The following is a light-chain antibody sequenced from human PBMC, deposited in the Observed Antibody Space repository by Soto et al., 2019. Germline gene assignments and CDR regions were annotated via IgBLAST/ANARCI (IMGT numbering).Light chain of an antibody. J-gene: IGKJ1*01. CDR2: GAS. Sequence: IVMTQSPATLSVSPGERATLSCRASQSINSNLAWYQHKPGQPPRLLIYGASSRVTGIPARFSGFGSGTEFTLTISSLQSEDFAVYYCQQYNNWPPGTFGQGTKVEIK. CDR1: QSINSN. CDR3: QQYNNWPPGT. V-gene: IGKV3D-15*01.